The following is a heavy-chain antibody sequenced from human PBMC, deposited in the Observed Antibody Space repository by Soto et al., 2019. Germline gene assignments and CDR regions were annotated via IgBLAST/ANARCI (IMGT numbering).Heavy chain of an antibody. CDR3: GSCALPTLSDY. CDR2: IDSDGSST. V-gene: IGHV3-74*01. Sequence: GGSLRLSCAASGFTFSDYWMNWVRQAPGKGLVWVSRIDSDGSSTSYADSVKGRFTISRDNAKNTLYLQMNSLRAEDTAVYYCGSCALPTLSDYWGQGTLVTVSS. D-gene: IGHD1-26*01. CDR1: GFTFSDYW. J-gene: IGHJ4*02.